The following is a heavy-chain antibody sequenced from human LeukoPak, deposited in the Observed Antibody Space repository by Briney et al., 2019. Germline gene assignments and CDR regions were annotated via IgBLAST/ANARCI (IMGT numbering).Heavy chain of an antibody. CDR3: AKAGGYCSGGSCPYYFDY. V-gene: IGHV3-30*18. Sequence: GGSLRLSCAASGFTFSSYGMHWVRQAPGKGLEWVAVISYDGSNKYYADSVKGRFTISRDNSKNTLYLQMNSLRAEDTAVYYCAKAGGYCSGGSCPYYFDYWGQGTLVTVSS. CDR2: ISYDGSNK. D-gene: IGHD2-15*01. J-gene: IGHJ4*02. CDR1: GFTFSSYG.